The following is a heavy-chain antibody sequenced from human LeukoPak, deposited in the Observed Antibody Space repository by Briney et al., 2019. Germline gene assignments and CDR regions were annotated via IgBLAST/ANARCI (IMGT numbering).Heavy chain of an antibody. J-gene: IGHJ2*01. V-gene: IGHV3-23*01. D-gene: IGHD1-26*01. CDR2: ISSSGSGGNT. Sequence: GGSLRLSCVASGVTLSNYAMSWARQAPGKGLEWVSGISSSGSGGNTYYADSVKGRFTISRDSSRNTLFLHMNTLRAEDTAIYYCAKDRMVGASYWYFDLWGRGTLVTVSS. CDR1: GVTLSNYA. CDR3: AKDRMVGASYWYFDL.